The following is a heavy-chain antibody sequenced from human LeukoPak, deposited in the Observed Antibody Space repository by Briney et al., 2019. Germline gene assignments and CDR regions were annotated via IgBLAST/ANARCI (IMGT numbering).Heavy chain of an antibody. V-gene: IGHV3-21*01. D-gene: IGHD6-13*01. CDR3: ARDWSSCWLQAYGMDV. Sequence: GGSLRLSCAASGFTFSSYSMNWVRQAPGKGLEWVSSISSSSSYIYYADSVKGRFTISRDNAKNSLYLQMNSLRAEDTAVYYCARDWSSCWLQAYGMDVWGQGTTVTVSS. CDR2: ISSSSSYI. CDR1: GFTFSSYS. J-gene: IGHJ6*02.